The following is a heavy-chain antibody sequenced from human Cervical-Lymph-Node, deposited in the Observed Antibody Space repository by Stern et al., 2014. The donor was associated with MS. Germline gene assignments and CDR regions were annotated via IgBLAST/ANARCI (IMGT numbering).Heavy chain of an antibody. D-gene: IGHD6-13*01. CDR2: IWYDGSNK. Sequence: MQLVESGGGVVQPGRSLRLSCAASGFTFSSYGMHWVRQAPGKGLAWVAVIWYDGSNKYYADSVKGRFTISRDNSKNTLYLQMNSLRAEDTAVYYCARDSYSSSWYNYFDYWGQGTLVTVSS. CDR1: GFTFSSYG. J-gene: IGHJ4*02. V-gene: IGHV3-33*01. CDR3: ARDSYSSSWYNYFDY.